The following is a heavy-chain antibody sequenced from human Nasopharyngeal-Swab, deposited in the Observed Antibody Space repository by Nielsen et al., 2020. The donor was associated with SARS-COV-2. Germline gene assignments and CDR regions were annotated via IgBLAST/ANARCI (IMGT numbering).Heavy chain of an antibody. CDR1: GFTFSTFW. Sequence: GESLKISCAVSGFTFSTFWMTWVRQAPGKGLEWVANITEDGSQNYYLDSVKGRFTISRDNAKNSLYLQMNSLRAEDTAIYFCARAVAGATDYWGQGTLVTVSS. V-gene: IGHV3-7*03. D-gene: IGHD1-26*01. CDR2: ITEDGSQN. J-gene: IGHJ4*02. CDR3: ARAVAGATDY.